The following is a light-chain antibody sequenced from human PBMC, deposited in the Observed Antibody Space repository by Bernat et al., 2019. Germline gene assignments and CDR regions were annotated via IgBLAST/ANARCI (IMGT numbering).Light chain of an antibody. CDR1: SSDVGTYNL. V-gene: IGLV2-23*01. Sequence: QSALTQPASVSGSPGQSITISCTGTSSDVGTYNLVSWYQQHPGEAPKLIIYEGSKRPSGVSNRFSGSKSGNTASLTISGLQAEDEADYYCCSFAGSGTLIFGGGSKVTVL. CDR2: EGS. CDR3: CSFAGSGTLI. J-gene: IGLJ2*01.